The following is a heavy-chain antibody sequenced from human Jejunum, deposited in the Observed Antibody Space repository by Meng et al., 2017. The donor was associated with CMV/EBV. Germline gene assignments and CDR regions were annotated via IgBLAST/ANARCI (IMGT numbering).Heavy chain of an antibody. V-gene: IGHV3-66*02. Sequence: SRFTVRSHYMNWVRQAPGKGLEWVSIIYSGGTTYYADSVKGRFTISRDNSNNILYLQMNSLTPEDTAVYFCARDEYGSGSCLDYWGQGTLVTVSS. J-gene: IGHJ4*02. D-gene: IGHD3-10*01. CDR3: ARDEYGSGSCLDY. CDR2: IYSGGTT. CDR1: RFTVRSHY.